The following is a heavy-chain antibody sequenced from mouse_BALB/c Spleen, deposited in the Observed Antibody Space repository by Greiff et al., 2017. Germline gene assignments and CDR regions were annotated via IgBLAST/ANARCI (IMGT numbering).Heavy chain of an antibody. CDR3: ARRWLPHYYAMDY. CDR1: GYAFTSSW. Sequence: VQLQQSGPELVKPGASVKISCKASGYAFTSSWMNWVKQRPGQGLEWIGLIYPGDGDTNYNGKFKGKATLTADKSSSTAYMQLSSLTAVDSAVYFCARRWLPHYYAMDYWGQGTSVTVSS. V-gene: IGHV1-82*01. CDR2: IYPGDGDT. J-gene: IGHJ4*01. D-gene: IGHD2-2*01.